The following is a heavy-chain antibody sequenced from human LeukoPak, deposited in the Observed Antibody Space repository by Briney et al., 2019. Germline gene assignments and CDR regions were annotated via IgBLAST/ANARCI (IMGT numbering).Heavy chain of an antibody. J-gene: IGHJ4*02. CDR3: VRDPTNTSGRYAYFDY. CDR2: ISFYNGDT. D-gene: IGHD6-19*01. Sequence: GASVKVSCKASGYTFNHHGISWVRQAPGQGLEWMGGISFYNGDTNYAQKFQGRVTMSTDTSTSTAYMELTGLRSDDTAVYYCVRDPTNTSGRYAYFDYWGQGTLVTVSS. CDR1: GYTFNHHG. V-gene: IGHV1-18*01.